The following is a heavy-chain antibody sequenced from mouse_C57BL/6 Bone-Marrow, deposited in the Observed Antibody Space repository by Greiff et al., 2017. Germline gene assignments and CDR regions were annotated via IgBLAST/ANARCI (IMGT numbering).Heavy chain of an antibody. CDR3: ARRITTVVGRYFDV. CDR1: GYTFTSYW. J-gene: IGHJ1*03. CDR2: IDPSDSET. D-gene: IGHD1-1*01. Sequence: QVQLQQPGAELVRPGSSVKLSCKASGYTFTSYWMHWVKQRPIQGLEWIGNIDPSDSETHYNQKFKDKATLTVDKSSSTAYMQLSSLTSEDSAVYYCARRITTVVGRYFDVWGTGTTVTVSS. V-gene: IGHV1-52*01.